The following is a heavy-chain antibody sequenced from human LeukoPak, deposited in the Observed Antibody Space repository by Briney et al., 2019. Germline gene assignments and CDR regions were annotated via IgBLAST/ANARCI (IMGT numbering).Heavy chain of an antibody. CDR3: ARDIVVAIDY. CDR1: GFTFNLAW. Sequence: GGSLRLSCAASGFTFNLAWINWVRQAPGKGLEWVSYISSSSSTIYYADSVKGRFTISRDNAKNSLYLQMNSLRAEDTAVYYCARDIVVAIDYWGQGTLVTVSS. CDR2: ISSSSSTI. V-gene: IGHV3-48*01. D-gene: IGHD2-15*01. J-gene: IGHJ4*02.